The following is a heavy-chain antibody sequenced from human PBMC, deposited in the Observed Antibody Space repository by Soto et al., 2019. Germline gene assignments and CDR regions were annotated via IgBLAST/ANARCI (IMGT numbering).Heavy chain of an antibody. CDR2: ISYDGSNK. CDR1: GFTFSSYG. J-gene: IGHJ4*02. Sequence: PGGSLRLSCAASGFTFSSYGMHWVRQAPGKGLEWVAVISYDGSNKYYADSVKGRFTISRDNSKNTLYLQMNSLRAEDTAVYYCAKETGDYLLDYWGQGTLVTSPQ. V-gene: IGHV3-30*18. D-gene: IGHD4-17*01. CDR3: AKETGDYLLDY.